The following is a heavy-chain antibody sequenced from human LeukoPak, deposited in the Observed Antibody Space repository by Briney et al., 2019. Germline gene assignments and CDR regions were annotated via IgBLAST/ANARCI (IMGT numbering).Heavy chain of an antibody. V-gene: IGHV3-49*03. J-gene: IGHJ4*02. Sequence: PGGSLRLSCTASGFTFGDYAMSWFRQAPGKGLEWVGFIRSKAYGGTTEDAASVKGRFTISRDNSKSIAYLQMNSLKTEDTDVYYCTRCMDQLPPYYFDYWGQGTLVTVSS. CDR2: IRSKAYGGTT. CDR1: GFTFGDYA. D-gene: IGHD2-2*01. CDR3: TRCMDQLPPYYFDY.